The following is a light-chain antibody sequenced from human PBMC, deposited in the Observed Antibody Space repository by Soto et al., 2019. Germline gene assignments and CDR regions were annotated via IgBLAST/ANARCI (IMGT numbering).Light chain of an antibody. V-gene: IGKV3-20*01. CDR2: GAS. CDR3: QHYSSSPFT. J-gene: IGKJ3*01. Sequence: EIVLTPSPGTLSLSPGERATLSCRASQSISSSNLACYQQKPGQAPWLLIYGASRRATGIPDRFSSSGSGTDFTPTISRLEPEELVEYYCQHYSSSPFTFGPGTKVDIK. CDR1: QSISSSN.